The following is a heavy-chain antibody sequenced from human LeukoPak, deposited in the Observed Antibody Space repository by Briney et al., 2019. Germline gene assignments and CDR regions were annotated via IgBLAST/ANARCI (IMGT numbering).Heavy chain of an antibody. D-gene: IGHD3-16*01. CDR1: GYIFTGYY. V-gene: IGHV1-2*02. J-gene: IGHJ4*02. CDR3: ARVRYRLAETYIDY. Sequence: ASVKVSCKASGYIFTGYYMHWVRQAPGQGLEWMGWINPNSGDTNYAQKFQGRVTMTRDTSISTAYMELSRLRSDDTAVYYCARVRYRLAETYIDYWGQGTLVTVSS. CDR2: INPNSGDT.